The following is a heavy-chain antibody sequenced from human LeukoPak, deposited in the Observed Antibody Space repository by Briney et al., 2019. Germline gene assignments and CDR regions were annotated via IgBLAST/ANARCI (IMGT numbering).Heavy chain of an antibody. V-gene: IGHV1-8*01. CDR1: GYTFTSYD. Sequence: ASVKVSCKASGYTFTSYDFNWVRQATGQGLEWMGWMNPNSGNTGYAQKFQGRVTMTRNTSISTAYMELSSLRSEDTAVYYCARPHFTHDYYDSSGDTVDIWGRGTLVTVSS. J-gene: IGHJ2*01. CDR2: MNPNSGNT. CDR3: ARPHFTHDYYDSSGDTVDI. D-gene: IGHD3-22*01.